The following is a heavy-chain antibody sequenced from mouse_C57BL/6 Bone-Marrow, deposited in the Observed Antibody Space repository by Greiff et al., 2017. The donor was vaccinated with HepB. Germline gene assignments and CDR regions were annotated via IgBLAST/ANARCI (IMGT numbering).Heavy chain of an antibody. CDR2: ISSGGDYI. CDR3: TRDRGSGFAY. D-gene: IGHD1-1*01. V-gene: IGHV5-9-1*02. Sequence: EVKLQESGEGLVKPGGSLKLSCAASGFTFSSYAMSWVRQTPEKRLEWVAYISSGGDYIYYADTVKGRFTISRDNARNTLYLQMSSLKSEDTAMYYCTRDRGSGFAYWGQGTLVTVSA. J-gene: IGHJ3*01. CDR1: GFTFSSYA.